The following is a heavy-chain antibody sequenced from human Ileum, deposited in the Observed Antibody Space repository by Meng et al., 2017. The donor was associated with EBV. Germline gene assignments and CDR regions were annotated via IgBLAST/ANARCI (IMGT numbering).Heavy chain of an antibody. CDR2: VYHRGDT. V-gene: IGHV4-4*02. CDR1: GDSISSDIW. Sequence: VWIRESGPGLVKPSGTLSLTCTVSGDSISSDIWWSWVRQPPGKGLEWIGEVYHRGDTNYNPSLKSRVDISVDKSKNQFYLSLFSVTAADTAVYYCGRDQGRELINHWGQGTLVTVSS. CDR3: GRDQGRELINH. D-gene: IGHD1-7*01. J-gene: IGHJ4*02.